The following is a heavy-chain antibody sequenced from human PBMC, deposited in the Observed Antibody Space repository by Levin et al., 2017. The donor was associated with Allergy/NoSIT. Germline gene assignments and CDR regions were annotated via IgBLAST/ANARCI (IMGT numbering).Heavy chain of an antibody. CDR1: GFTFNKFD. CDR2: ISFDASQE. D-gene: IGHD2-21*02. CDR3: AKIGDCSSGVCFWETLHDAFDV. V-gene: IGHV3-30*18. J-gene: IGHJ3*01. Sequence: GGSLRLSCAASGFTFNKFDMHWVRQGPGKGLEWVAVISFDASQEYYADSVKGRFTISRDNSKNTLYLQMNSLRPEDTAVYFCAKIGDCSSGVCFWETLHDAFDVWGQGTMVSVSS.